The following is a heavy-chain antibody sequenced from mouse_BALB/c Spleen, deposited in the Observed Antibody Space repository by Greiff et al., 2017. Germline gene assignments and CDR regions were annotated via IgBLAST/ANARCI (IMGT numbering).Heavy chain of an antibody. D-gene: IGHD4-1*01. CDR1: GFTFSDYG. CDR3: ARDQTGNAWFAY. V-gene: IGHV5-15*02. J-gene: IGHJ3*01. CDR2: ISNLAYSI. Sequence: EVMLVESGGGLVQPGGSRKLSCAASGFTFSDYGMAWVRQAPGKGPEWVAFISNLAYSIYYADTVTSRFTISRENAKNTLYLEMSSLRSEDTAMYYCARDQTGNAWFAYWGQGTLVTVSA.